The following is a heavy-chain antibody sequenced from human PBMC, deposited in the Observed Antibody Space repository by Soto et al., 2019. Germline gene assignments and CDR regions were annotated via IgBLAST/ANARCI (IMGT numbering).Heavy chain of an antibody. CDR3: ARPDERGYSSYHHYYYALDV. CDR2: IVPIFGIR. CDR1: GGNFRSYA. V-gene: IGHV1-69*01. D-gene: IGHD2-21*01. J-gene: IGHJ6*02. Sequence: QVQLVQSGAELKKPGSSVKVSCKASGGNFRSYAISWVRQAPGQGLEWMGGIVPIFGIRNYAQRFQGRVTITTDESTSTAYMELSSLRSDDTAVYFCARPDERGYSSYHHYYYALDVWGQGTTVTVTS.